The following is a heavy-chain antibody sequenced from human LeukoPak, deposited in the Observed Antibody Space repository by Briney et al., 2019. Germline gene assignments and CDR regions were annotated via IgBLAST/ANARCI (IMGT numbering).Heavy chain of an antibody. D-gene: IGHD4-17*01. Sequence: QPGGSLRLSCAASGSTFSTYAMTWVRQAAEKGLEWVSIISAGGGETYYADSVKGRFTISRDNSKNTLYLQMNSLRVEGTAVYYCGRDPNGDYFGAFEFWGQETLVTVSA. V-gene: IGHV3-23*01. CDR2: ISAGGGET. J-gene: IGHJ3*01. CDR3: GRDPNGDYFGAFEF. CDR1: GSTFSTYA.